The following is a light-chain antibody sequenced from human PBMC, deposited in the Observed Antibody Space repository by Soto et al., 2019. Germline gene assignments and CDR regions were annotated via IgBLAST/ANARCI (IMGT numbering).Light chain of an antibody. CDR1: QSVSSN. Sequence: EIVMTQSPATLSVSPGERATLSCRASQSVSSNLAWYQQKPGQAPRPLIYGASTRATSIPARFSGSASGTEFTLTISSLQSEDFAVYYCQQYNNWPLTFGQGTKV. CDR3: QQYNNWPLT. V-gene: IGKV3-15*01. CDR2: GAS. J-gene: IGKJ1*01.